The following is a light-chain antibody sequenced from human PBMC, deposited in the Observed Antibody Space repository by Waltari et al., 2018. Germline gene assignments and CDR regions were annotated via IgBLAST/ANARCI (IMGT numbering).Light chain of an antibody. CDR3: QQRSNWPPLT. J-gene: IGKJ4*01. V-gene: IGKV3-11*01. Sequence: EIVLTQSPATLSLSPGERATLSCRASQNVSSYLAWYQQKPGQAPWLLIYDASNRATGIPARFSGSGSGTDFTLTISSLEPEDFAVYYCQQRSNWPPLTFGGGTKVEIK. CDR2: DAS. CDR1: QNVSSY.